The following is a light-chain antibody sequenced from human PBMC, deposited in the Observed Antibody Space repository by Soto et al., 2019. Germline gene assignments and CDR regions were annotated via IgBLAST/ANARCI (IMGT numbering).Light chain of an antibody. CDR1: QSVSSSY. Sequence: EIVLTQSPGTLSLSPGERATLSCRASQSVSSSYLAWYHQKPDQAPRLLIYGASSRATGIPDRFSGSGSGTDFTLTISRLEPEDVAVYYCQQYGSSPPAFGQGTKVEIK. CDR3: QQYGSSPPA. V-gene: IGKV3-20*01. J-gene: IGKJ1*01. CDR2: GAS.